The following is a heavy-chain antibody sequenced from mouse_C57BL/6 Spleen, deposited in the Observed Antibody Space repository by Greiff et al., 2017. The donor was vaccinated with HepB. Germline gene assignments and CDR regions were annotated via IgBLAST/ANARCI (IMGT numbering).Heavy chain of an antibody. Sequence: GQLRQSGAGLARGGASGKMSCKASGYTFSSYTMHWVKQMSGHGLEWIGYINPSSGYTKYNQKFKDKATLTTDKSSSTAYMQLSSLTSEDSAVYYCARGNGDYWGQGTTLTVSS. CDR3: ARGNGDY. J-gene: IGHJ2*01. CDR1: GYTFSSYT. V-gene: IGHV1-4*01. CDR2: INPSSGYT.